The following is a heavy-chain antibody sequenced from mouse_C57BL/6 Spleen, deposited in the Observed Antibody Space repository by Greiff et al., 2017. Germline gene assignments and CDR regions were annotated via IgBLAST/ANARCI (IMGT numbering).Heavy chain of an antibody. CDR2: IRLKSDNYAT. Sequence: DVMLVESGGGLVQPGGSMKLSCVASGFTFSNYWMNWVRQSPEKGLEWVAQIRLKSDNYATHYAESVKGRFTISRDDSKSSVYLQMNNLRAEDTGIYYCTGEIRNYFDYWGQGTTLTVSS. CDR1: GFTFSNYW. J-gene: IGHJ2*01. V-gene: IGHV6-3*01. CDR3: TGEIRNYFDY.